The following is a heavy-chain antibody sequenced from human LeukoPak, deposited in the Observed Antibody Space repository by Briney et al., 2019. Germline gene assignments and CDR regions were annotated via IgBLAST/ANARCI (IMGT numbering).Heavy chain of an antibody. D-gene: IGHD2-15*01. CDR3: AREYCSGGSYENWFDP. Sequence: SESLSLTCTVSGGSIISYYWSWIRQPPGKGLEWIGYIYYSGSTNYYPSLKSRVTIPVDTSKNQFSLKLSSGNAADTAGYYCAREYCSGGSYENWFDPWGQGTLVTVSS. CDR2: IYYSGST. V-gene: IGHV4-59*01. J-gene: IGHJ5*02. CDR1: GGSIISYY.